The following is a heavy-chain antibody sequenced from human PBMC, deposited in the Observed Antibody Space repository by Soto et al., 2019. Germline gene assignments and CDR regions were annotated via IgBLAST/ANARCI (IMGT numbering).Heavy chain of an antibody. CDR1: GFTFSSYA. Sequence: EVQLLESGGGLVQPGGSLRLSCAVSGFTFSSYAMSWVRQAPGKGLEWVSAISGSGGSTYYADSVKGRFTISRDNSKNTLYLQMNSLRAEDTAVYYCAKDRSNYDFWSRDMDVGGKGTTVTVSS. J-gene: IGHJ6*03. CDR3: AKDRSNYDFWSRDMDV. CDR2: ISGSGGST. V-gene: IGHV3-23*01. D-gene: IGHD3-3*01.